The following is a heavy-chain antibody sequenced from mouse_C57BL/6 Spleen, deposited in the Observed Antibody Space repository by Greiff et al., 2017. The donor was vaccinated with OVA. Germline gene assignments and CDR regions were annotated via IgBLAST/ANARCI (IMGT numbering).Heavy chain of an antibody. Sequence: EVQVVESEGGLVQPGSSMKLSCTASGFTFSDYYMAWVRQVPEKGLEWVANINYDGSSTYYLDSLKSRFIISRDNAKNILYLQMSSLKSEDTATYYCARGDYDPNWYFDVWGTGTTVTVSS. CDR3: ARGDYDPNWYFDV. CDR1: GFTFSDYY. CDR2: INYDGSST. V-gene: IGHV5-16*01. D-gene: IGHD2-4*01. J-gene: IGHJ1*03.